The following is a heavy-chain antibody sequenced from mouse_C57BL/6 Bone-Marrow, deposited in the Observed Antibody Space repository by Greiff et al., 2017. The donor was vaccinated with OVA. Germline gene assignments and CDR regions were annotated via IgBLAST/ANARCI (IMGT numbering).Heavy chain of an antibody. Sequence: EVHLVESGGGLVKPGGSLKLSCAASGFTFSSYAMSWVRQTPEKRLEWVATISDGGSYTYYPDNVKGRFTISRDNAKNNLYLQMSHLKSEDTAMYYCAREGDQGFAYWGQGTLVTVSA. J-gene: IGHJ3*01. CDR3: AREGDQGFAY. D-gene: IGHD3-3*01. CDR1: GFTFSSYA. V-gene: IGHV5-4*01. CDR2: ISDGGSYT.